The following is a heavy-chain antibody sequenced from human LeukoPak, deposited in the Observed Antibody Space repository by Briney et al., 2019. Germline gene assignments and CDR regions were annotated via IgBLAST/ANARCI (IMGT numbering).Heavy chain of an antibody. V-gene: IGHV3-23*01. D-gene: IGHD6-13*01. J-gene: IGHJ4*02. CDR2: ISGAGGNT. CDR1: GFSFSSHA. CDR3: AKDGSSSWYYFDY. Sequence: PGGSLRLSCAASGFSFSSHAMSWVRQAPGKGLEWVSAISGAGGNTYYADSVKGRFTIYRDNSENALYLQMNSLRAEDTAVYYCAKDGSSSWYYFDYWGQGTLVTVSS.